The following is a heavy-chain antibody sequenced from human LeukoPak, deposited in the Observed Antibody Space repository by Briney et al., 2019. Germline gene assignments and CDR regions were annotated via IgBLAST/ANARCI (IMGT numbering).Heavy chain of an antibody. D-gene: IGHD3-22*01. CDR1: GYTFTSYD. J-gene: IGHJ3*02. V-gene: IGHV1-8*01. CDR3: ASTTYYYDSSGYSPHPYDAFDI. Sequence: ASVKVSCKASGYTFTSYDINWVRQATGQGLEWMGWMNPNSGNTGYAQKFQGRVTMTRNTSISTAYMELSSLRSEDTAVYYCASTTYYYDSSGYSPHPYDAFDIWGQGTMVTVSS. CDR2: MNPNSGNT.